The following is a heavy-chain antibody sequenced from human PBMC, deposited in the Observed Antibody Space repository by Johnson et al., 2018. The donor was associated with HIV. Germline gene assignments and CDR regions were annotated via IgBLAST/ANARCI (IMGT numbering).Heavy chain of an antibody. V-gene: IGHV3-66*02. Sequence: VQLVESGGGVVQPGRSLRLSCAASGLNVSVHYMSWFRQSPGKGLEWVSVIYSGGLTYYADSVRGRFTLSRDNSKNTVYLQMNSLRAEDTAVYYCAKDQYRKLTTVAGIWGQGTMVTVSS. CDR2: IYSGGLT. J-gene: IGHJ3*02. CDR3: AKDQYRKLTTVAGI. CDR1: GLNVSVHY. D-gene: IGHD4-17*01.